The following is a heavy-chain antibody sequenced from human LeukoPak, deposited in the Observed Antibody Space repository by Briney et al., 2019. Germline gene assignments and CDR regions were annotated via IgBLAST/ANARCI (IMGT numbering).Heavy chain of an antibody. V-gene: IGHV4-59*08. CDR3: ARTNYDFWSGYFTSYYFDY. Sequence: PSETLSLTCTVSGGSISSYYWSWIRQPPGKGLEWIGYIYYSGSTNYNPSLKSRVTISVDTSKNQFTLKLSSVTAADTAVYYCARTNYDFWSGYFTSYYFDYWGQGTLVTVSS. CDR2: IYYSGST. J-gene: IGHJ4*02. D-gene: IGHD3-3*01. CDR1: GGSISSYY.